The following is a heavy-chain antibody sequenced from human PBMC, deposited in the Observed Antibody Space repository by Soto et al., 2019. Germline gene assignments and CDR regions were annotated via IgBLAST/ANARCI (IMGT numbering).Heavy chain of an antibody. CDR2: ISSSSSTI. V-gene: IGHV3-48*02. CDR1: GFTFSSYS. CDR3: ARNLYYDSSGYYLGALMGY. J-gene: IGHJ4*02. Sequence: GGSLRLSCAASGFTFSSYSMNWVRQSPGKGLEWVSYISSSSSTIYYADSVKGRFTISRDNAKNSLYLQMNSLRDEDTAVYYCARNLYYDSSGYYLGALMGYWGQGTLVTVSS. D-gene: IGHD3-22*01.